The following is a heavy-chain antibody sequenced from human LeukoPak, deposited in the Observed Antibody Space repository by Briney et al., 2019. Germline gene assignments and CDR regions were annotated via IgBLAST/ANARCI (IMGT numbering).Heavy chain of an antibody. CDR2: VSGSGGGT. CDR1: GFTFSSYA. CDR3: ARNGESGSGSYYLLYYYYGMDV. Sequence: GGSLRLSCAASGFTFSSYAMTWVRQPPGKGLEWVSVVSGSGGGTYYADSVQGRFTMSRDNSKNTLYLQMNSLRAEDTAVYYCARNGESGSGSYYLLYYYYGMDVWGKGTTVTVSS. J-gene: IGHJ6*04. V-gene: IGHV3-23*01. D-gene: IGHD3-10*01.